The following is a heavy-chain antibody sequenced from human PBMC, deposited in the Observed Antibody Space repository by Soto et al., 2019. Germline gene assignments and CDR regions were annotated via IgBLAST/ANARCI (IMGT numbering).Heavy chain of an antibody. CDR3: AKDLKVVPAAPLV. J-gene: IGHJ4*02. CDR2: ISGSGGGT. CDR1: GFTFSSYA. V-gene: IGHV3-23*01. D-gene: IGHD2-2*01. Sequence: PGGSLRLSCAASGFTFSSYAISWVRQAPGKGLEWVSAISGSGGGTYYADSVKGRFTISRDNSKNTLYLQMNSLRAEDTAVYYCAKDLKVVPAAPLVWGQGTLVTVSS.